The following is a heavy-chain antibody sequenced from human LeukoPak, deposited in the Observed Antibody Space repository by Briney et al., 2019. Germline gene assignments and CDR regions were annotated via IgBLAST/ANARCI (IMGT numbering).Heavy chain of an antibody. CDR3: ARGAWSSSMNWFDP. D-gene: IGHD6-13*01. J-gene: IGHJ5*02. V-gene: IGHV3-33*01. CDR1: GFTFSSYG. CDR2: IWYDGSNK. Sequence: PGGSLRLSCAASGFTFSSYGMHWVRQAPGKGLEWVAVIWYDGSNKYYADSVKGRFTISRDNSKNTLYLQMNSLRAEDTAVYYCARGAWSSSMNWFDPWGQGTLVTVSS.